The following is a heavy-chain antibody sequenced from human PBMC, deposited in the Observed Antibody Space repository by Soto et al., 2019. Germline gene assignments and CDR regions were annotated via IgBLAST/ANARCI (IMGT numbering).Heavy chain of an antibody. D-gene: IGHD6-19*01. CDR1: GFTFSSYA. V-gene: IGHV3-30-3*01. CDR2: ISYDGSNK. CDR3: AREKIVVAGKAPYYYGMDV. J-gene: IGHJ6*02. Sequence: GGSLRLSCAASGFTFSSYAMHWVRQAPGKGLEWVAVISYDGSNKYYADSVKGRFTISRDNSKNTLYLQMNSLRAEDTAVYYSAREKIVVAGKAPYYYGMDVWGQGNPGHRLL.